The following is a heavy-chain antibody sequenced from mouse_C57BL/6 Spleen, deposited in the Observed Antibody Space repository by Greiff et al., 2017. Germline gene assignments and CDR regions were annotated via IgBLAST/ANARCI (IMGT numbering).Heavy chain of an antibody. CDR1: GYTFTDYY. CDR3: ARDYYYGSRDAMDY. Sequence: VQLQQSGPVLVKPGASVKMSCKASGYTFTDYYMNWVKQSHGKSLEWIGVINPYNGGTSYNPKFKGKATLSVDKSSSTAYMELNSLTSEDSAVYYCARDYYYGSRDAMDYWGQGTSVTVSS. V-gene: IGHV1-19*01. D-gene: IGHD1-1*01. J-gene: IGHJ4*01. CDR2: INPYNGGT.